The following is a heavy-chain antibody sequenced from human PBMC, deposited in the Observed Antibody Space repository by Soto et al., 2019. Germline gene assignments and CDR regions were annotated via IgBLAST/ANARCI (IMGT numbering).Heavy chain of an antibody. Sequence: EVQLVESGGGLVQPGGSLRLSCAASGFTVSSNFMSWVRQAPGKGLEWVSVIYSGGTTYYADSVKGRFTISRHNSKNTLYLQMNSRRAEDPGVYYCARGAGYSSGWYDYWGQGTLVTVSS. CDR1: GFTVSSNF. D-gene: IGHD6-19*01. V-gene: IGHV3-53*04. J-gene: IGHJ4*02. CDR3: ARGAGYSSGWYDY. CDR2: IYSGGTT.